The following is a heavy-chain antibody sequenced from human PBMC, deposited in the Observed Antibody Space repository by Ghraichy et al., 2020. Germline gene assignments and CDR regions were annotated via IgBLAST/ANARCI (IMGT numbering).Heavy chain of an antibody. CDR1: GFTFSSYA. CDR2: ITSSGTTI. J-gene: IGHJ4*02. CDR3: AREGGNYCSGGSCSRDFDY. D-gene: IGHD2-15*01. Sequence: ESLNISCAASGFTFSSYAMDWVSQAPGKGLEWLSYITSSGTTIYYADSVKGRFTISRDNAKNSLYLQMSSLRDEDTAVYYCAREGGNYCSGGSCSRDFDYWGQGTLVTVSS. V-gene: IGHV3-48*02.